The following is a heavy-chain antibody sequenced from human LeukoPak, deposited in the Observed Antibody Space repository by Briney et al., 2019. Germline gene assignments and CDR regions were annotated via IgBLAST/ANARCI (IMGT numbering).Heavy chain of an antibody. Sequence: GGSLRLSCAASGFTFSDYYMSWIRQAPGKGLEWVSYISSCGSTIYYADSVKGRFTISRDNAKNSLYLQMNSLRAEDTAVYYCARDRGGIRGYSYGSVYWYFDLWGRGTLVTVSS. CDR2: ISSCGSTI. J-gene: IGHJ2*01. V-gene: IGHV3-11*04. CDR1: GFTFSDYY. CDR3: ARDRGGIRGYSYGSVYWYFDL. D-gene: IGHD5-18*01.